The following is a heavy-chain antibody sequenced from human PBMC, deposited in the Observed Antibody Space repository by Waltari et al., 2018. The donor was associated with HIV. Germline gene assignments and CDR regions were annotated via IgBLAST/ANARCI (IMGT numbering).Heavy chain of an antibody. D-gene: IGHD1-1*01. CDR2: ISRGSFFS. J-gene: IGHJ4*02. V-gene: IGHV3-21*02. Sequence: ELVESGGGLFKPGQSLRLSCNASGIAFDLFTMPWVRQAPGRGLEWVASISRGSFFSYYSDSFKGRISISRDNAKKSLFLQMNSLTADDTGLYFCVGDRTSLTTGDFDSWGQGVPVIVSS. CDR3: VGDRTSLTTGDFDS. CDR1: GIAFDLFT.